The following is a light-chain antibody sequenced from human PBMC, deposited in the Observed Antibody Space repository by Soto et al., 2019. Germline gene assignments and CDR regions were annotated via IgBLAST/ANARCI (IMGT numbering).Light chain of an antibody. CDR2: DAS. V-gene: IGKV3-11*01. Sequence: EIVLTQSPATLSLSPGERATLSCRASQSVSSYLAWYQQKPGQAPRLLIYDASNRATGIPARFSGSGSGTDFTLHISSLEPDDFAVYCCQPGSDWPSTFGGGTKVQIK. CDR1: QSVSSY. CDR3: QPGSDWPST. J-gene: IGKJ4*01.